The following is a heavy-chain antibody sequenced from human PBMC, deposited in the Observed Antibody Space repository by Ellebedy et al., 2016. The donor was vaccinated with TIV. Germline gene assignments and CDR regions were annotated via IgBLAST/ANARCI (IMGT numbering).Heavy chain of an antibody. CDR2: INHRGST. Sequence: MPSETLSLTCAVYGGSFSGYYWGWIRQPPGNGLEWIGEINHRGSTNYNPSLKRRVPLSVETSKKQFSLKLSSVTAADTAVYYCARGGGGYCSGGSCYPEYFQHWGQGTLVTVSS. D-gene: IGHD2-15*01. CDR1: GGSFSGYY. CDR3: ARGGGGYCSGGSCYPEYFQH. V-gene: IGHV4-34*01. J-gene: IGHJ1*01.